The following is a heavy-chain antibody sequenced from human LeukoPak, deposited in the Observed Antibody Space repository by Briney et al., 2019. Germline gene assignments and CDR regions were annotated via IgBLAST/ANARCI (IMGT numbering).Heavy chain of an antibody. CDR2: IYYSGST. CDR1: GGSISSGDYY. CDR3: ARPPYYGSSYPFDY. J-gene: IGHJ4*02. Sequence: SETLSLTCTVSGGSISSGDYYWSWIRQPPGKGLEWIGYIYYSGSTYYNPSLKSRVTISVDTSKNQFSLKLSSVTAADTVVYYCARPPYYGSSYPFDYWGQGTLVTVSS. V-gene: IGHV4-30-4*01. D-gene: IGHD3-10*01.